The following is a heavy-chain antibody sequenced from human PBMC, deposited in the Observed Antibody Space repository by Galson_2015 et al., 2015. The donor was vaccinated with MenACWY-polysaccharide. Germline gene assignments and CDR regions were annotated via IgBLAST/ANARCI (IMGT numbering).Heavy chain of an antibody. D-gene: IGHD6-13*01. J-gene: IGHJ4*02. CDR1: GFTFSNYL. V-gene: IGHV3-7*01. CDR3: ARVQGGYSNDWHHPYYFDY. CDR2: IKRDGSDK. Sequence: SLRLSCADSGFTFSNYLMTWVRQAPGKGLEWVASIKRDGSDKYYVDSVKGRFTISRDNAKNTLHLQMNSLRVEDTAVYYCARVQGGYSNDWHHPYYFDYWGQGTLVTVSS.